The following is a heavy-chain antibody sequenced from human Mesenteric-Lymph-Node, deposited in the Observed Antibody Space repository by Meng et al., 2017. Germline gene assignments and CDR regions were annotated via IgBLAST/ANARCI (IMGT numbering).Heavy chain of an antibody. Sequence: HAQLQYSGPGLVRPSETLSLTCTVSGGSVSSGSYYLSLIRQPPGKGLEWIGYIYYGGTTNYNPSLKSRVTISADTSKNQFSLKLSSVTAADTAVYYCLRGSGGSVWGQGTLVTVSS. CDR1: GGSVSSGSYY. J-gene: IGHJ1*01. CDR2: IYYGGTT. CDR3: LRGSGGSV. D-gene: IGHD3-10*01. V-gene: IGHV4-61*01.